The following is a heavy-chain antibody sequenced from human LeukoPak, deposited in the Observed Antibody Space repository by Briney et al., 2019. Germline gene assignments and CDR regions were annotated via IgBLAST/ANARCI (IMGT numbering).Heavy chain of an antibody. CDR3: ARVSVSLGYCSGGSCYSQDFYYYMDV. CDR2: ISSSGSTI. V-gene: IGHV3-11*01. Sequence: PGGSLRLSCAASGFTFSDYYMSWIRQTPGKGLEWVSYISSSGSTIYYADSVKGRFTISRDNAKNSLYLQMNSLRAEDTAVYYCARVSVSLGYCSGGSCYSQDFYYYMDVWGKGTTVTVSS. J-gene: IGHJ6*03. CDR1: GFTFSDYY. D-gene: IGHD2-15*01.